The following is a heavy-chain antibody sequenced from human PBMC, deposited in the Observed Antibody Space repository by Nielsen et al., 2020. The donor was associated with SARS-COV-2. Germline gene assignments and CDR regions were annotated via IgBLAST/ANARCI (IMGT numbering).Heavy chain of an antibody. D-gene: IGHD3/OR15-3a*01. CDR1: GFTFSSYW. Sequence: GESLKISCAASGFTFSSYWMHWVRQAPGKGLMWVSRINSDGSSTSYADSVKGRFTISRDNAKNTLYLQMNTLRVEDTAVYWCARDRTGLSYFDYWGQGTLVTVSS. CDR2: INSDGSST. CDR3: ARDRTGLSYFDY. J-gene: IGHJ4*02. V-gene: IGHV3-74*01.